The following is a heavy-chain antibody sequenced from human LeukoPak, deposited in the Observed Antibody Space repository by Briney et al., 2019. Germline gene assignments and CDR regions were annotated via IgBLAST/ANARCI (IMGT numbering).Heavy chain of an antibody. J-gene: IGHJ4*02. D-gene: IGHD4-17*01. CDR1: GDSISSGAY. CDR3: ARPQHDYGDYYS. CDR2: IYYTGST. V-gene: IGHV4-39*01. Sequence: SETLSLTCSVSGDSISSGAYWGWIRQPPGKGLEWIGSIYYTGSTYYNPSLRSRVTISVDTSKNQFSLKLRSVTAADTAVYYCARPQHDYGDYYSWGQGTLVTVSS.